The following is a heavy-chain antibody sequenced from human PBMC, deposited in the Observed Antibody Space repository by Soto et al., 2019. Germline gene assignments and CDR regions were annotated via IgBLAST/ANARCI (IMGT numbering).Heavy chain of an antibody. V-gene: IGHV4-4*07. D-gene: IGHD2-15*01. CDR2: IYTSGST. J-gene: IGHJ6*02. CDR3: AREGCSGGSCYEGYYYYGMDV. Sequence: SETLSLTCTVSGGSISSYYWSWIRQPAGKGLEWIGRIYTSGSTNYNPSLKSRVTMSVDTSKNQFSLKLSSVTAADTAVYYCAREGCSGGSCYEGYYYYGMDVWGQGTTVT. CDR1: GGSISSYY.